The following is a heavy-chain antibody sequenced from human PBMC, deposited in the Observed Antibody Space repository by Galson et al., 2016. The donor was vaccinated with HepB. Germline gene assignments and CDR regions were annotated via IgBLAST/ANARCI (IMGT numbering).Heavy chain of an antibody. V-gene: IGHV3-53*01. D-gene: IGHD3-3*01. CDR3: AWSGHYFDAFDI. CDR1: GFSVSSNS. CDR2: IYSGGST. J-gene: IGHJ3*02. Sequence: SLRLSCAAPGFSVSSNSMNWVRQAPGKGLEWVSVIYSGGSTYYADSVKGRLTISRDNSKNTVYLQMNSLRAEDTAVYYCAWSGHYFDAFDIWGQGTMVTVSS.